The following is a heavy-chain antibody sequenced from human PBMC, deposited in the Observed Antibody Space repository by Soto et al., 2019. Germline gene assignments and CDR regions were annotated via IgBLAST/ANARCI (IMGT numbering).Heavy chain of an antibody. D-gene: IGHD3-16*01. CDR2: ISYDGSNK. Sequence: LRLSCAASGFTFSSYAMRCVRQAPGKGLEGVAVISYDGSNKYYADSVKGRFTISRDNSKNTLYLQMNSLRAEDTAVYYCARGGELPLDYWGQGTLVTVSS. CDR3: ARGGELPLDY. V-gene: IGHV3-30-3*01. CDR1: GFTFSSYA. J-gene: IGHJ4*02.